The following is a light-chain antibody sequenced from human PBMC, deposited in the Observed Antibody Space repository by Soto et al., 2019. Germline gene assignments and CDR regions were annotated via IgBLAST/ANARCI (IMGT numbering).Light chain of an antibody. CDR3: QQYNNWPPWT. CDR1: QSVSSN. V-gene: IGKV3-15*01. J-gene: IGKJ1*01. CDR2: GAS. Sequence: EIVMPQSPATLSVSPAERATLSCRASQSVSSNLAWYQQKPGQAPRLLIYGASTRATGIPARFSGSGSGTEFTLTISSLQSEDFAVYYWQQYNNWPPWTFGQGTKVEIK.